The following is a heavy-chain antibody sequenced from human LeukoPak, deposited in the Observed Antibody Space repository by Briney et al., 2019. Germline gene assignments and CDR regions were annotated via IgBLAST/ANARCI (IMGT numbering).Heavy chain of an antibody. D-gene: IGHD3-3*01. CDR3: ARTYYDFWSGYQNYYYYYMDV. CDR2: IYYSGST. J-gene: IGHJ6*03. CDR1: GGSISSYY. V-gene: IGHV4-59*01. Sequence: SETLSFTCTVSGGSISSYYWSWIRQPPGKGLEWIGYIYYSGSTNYNPSLKSRVTISVDTSKNQFSLKLSSVTAADTAVYYCARTYYDFWSGYQNYYYYYMDVWGKGTTVTVSS.